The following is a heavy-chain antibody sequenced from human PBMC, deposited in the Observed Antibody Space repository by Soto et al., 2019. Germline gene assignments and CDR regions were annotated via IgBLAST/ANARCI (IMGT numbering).Heavy chain of an antibody. Sequence: QVQLQESGPGLVKPSGTLSLTCAVSGDSISSHNWWTWVRQPPGRGLEWIGEIYHGGSTSYNPSLKSRVIISVDQSKNLFSLKLNSVTAADTAVYFCAKYSGHDWVALDYWSQGTLVTVSS. CDR1: GDSISSHNW. CDR3: AKYSGHDWVALDY. CDR2: IYHGGST. J-gene: IGHJ4*02. D-gene: IGHD5-12*01. V-gene: IGHV4-4*02.